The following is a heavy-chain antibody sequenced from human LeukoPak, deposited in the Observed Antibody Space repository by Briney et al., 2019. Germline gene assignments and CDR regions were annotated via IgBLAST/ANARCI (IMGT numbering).Heavy chain of an antibody. J-gene: IGHJ4*02. D-gene: IGHD2-21*02. CDR2: IYSSGST. CDR3: AKNKFCGGDCYSALYFDY. CDR1: GSTVSSNY. Sequence: PGGSLRLSCAASGSTVSSNYMSWVRPAPGKGLEWVSVIYSSGSTYYADSVKGRFTISRDNSKNTLYLQMNSLRAEDTAVYYCAKNKFCGGDCYSALYFDYWGQGTLVTVSS. V-gene: IGHV3-53*01.